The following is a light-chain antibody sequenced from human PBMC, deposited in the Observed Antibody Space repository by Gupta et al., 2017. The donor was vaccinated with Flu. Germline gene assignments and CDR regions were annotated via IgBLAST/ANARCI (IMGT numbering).Light chain of an antibody. CDR1: QSISTW. CDR2: KAS. Sequence: PSTLSASVGDRVTITCRASQSISTWLAWYQQKPGKAPKLLIYKASSLESGVPSRFSGSGSGTEFTLTISSLQPDDFATYYCQQYNSYPYTFGQGTKLESK. V-gene: IGKV1-5*03. J-gene: IGKJ2*01. CDR3: QQYNSYPYT.